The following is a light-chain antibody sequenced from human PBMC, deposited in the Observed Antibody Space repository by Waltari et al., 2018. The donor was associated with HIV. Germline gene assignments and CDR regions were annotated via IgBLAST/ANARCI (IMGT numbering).Light chain of an antibody. CDR3: SLYYSGARRGV. CDR2: DTT. V-gene: IGLV7-46*01. Sequence: AVVTPEPSLTLSPAGTVPPTSCSSTGTVTSGHYAYWFQQNPCQAPKPLLYDTTNKHAWTPARFSGYLLGGKAALTLAGAQAEDEAEYYGSLYYSGARRGVFGGGTKLTVL. J-gene: IGLJ2*01. CDR1: TGTVTSGHY.